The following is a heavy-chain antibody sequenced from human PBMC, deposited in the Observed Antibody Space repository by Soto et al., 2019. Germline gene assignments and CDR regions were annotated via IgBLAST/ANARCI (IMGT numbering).Heavy chain of an antibody. D-gene: IGHD5-12*01. V-gene: IGHV4-34*01. CDR2: INHSGST. CDR1: GGSFSGYY. Sequence: SETLSLTCAVYGGSFSGYYWSWIRQPPGKGLEWIGEINHSGSTNYNPSLKSRVTISVDTSKNQFSLKLSSVTAADTAVYYCARRKGDGYNYWFDPWGQGTLVTVSS. CDR3: ARRKGDGYNYWFDP. J-gene: IGHJ5*02.